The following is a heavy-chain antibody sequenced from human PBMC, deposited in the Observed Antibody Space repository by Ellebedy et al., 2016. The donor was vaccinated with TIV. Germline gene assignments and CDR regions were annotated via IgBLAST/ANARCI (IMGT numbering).Heavy chain of an antibody. J-gene: IGHJ6*02. D-gene: IGHD5-18*01. CDR3: AREGDTAMVHGMDV. CDR2: ISSSGSTI. CDR1: GFTFSDYY. Sequence: GESLKISCAASGFTFSDYYMSWIRQAPGKGLEWVSYISSSGSTIYYAVSVKGRFTISRDNAKNSLYLQMNSLRAEDTAVYYCAREGDTAMVHGMDVWGQGTTVTVSS. V-gene: IGHV3-11*01.